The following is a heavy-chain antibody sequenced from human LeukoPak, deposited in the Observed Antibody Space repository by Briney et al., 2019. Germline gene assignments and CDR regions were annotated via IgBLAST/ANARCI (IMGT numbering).Heavy chain of an antibody. CDR2: ISYDGSNK. V-gene: IGHV3-30-3*01. D-gene: IGHD6-19*01. CDR1: GFTFSSYA. Sequence: GRSLRLSCAASGFTFSSYAMHWVRQAPGKGLEWVAVISYDGSNKYYADSVKGRFTISRDNSKNTLYLQMNSLRAEDTAVYYCAREQWLDSSFDYWGQGTLVTVSS. CDR3: AREQWLDSSFDY. J-gene: IGHJ4*02.